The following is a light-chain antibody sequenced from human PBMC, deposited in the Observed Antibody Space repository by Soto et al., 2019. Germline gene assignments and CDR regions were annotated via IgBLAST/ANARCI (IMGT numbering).Light chain of an antibody. CDR3: CSYAGSYTSLYG. Sequence: ALTQPRSVSGSPGQSVTISCTGTSSDVGGYNYVSWYQQHPGKAPKLMIYDVSKRPSGVPDRFSGSKSGNTASLTISGLQAEDEADYYCCSYAGSYTSLYGFGTGTKVTVL. V-gene: IGLV2-11*01. CDR2: DVS. J-gene: IGLJ1*01. CDR1: SSDVGGYNY.